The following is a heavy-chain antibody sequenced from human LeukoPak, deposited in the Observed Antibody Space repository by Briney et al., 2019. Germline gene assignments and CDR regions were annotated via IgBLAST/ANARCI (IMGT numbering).Heavy chain of an antibody. J-gene: IGHJ4*02. V-gene: IGHV4-39*01. D-gene: IGHD3-10*01. CDR1: GGSISSSRYY. CDR2: IFYSGST. CDR3: ARGRGYGSGSYMPSA. Sequence: PSETLSLTCTVSGGSISSSRYYWGWIRQPPGKGLEWIGNIFYSGSTYYNPSLKSRVTISVDTSKYQFSLKLNSVTAGDTAVYYCARGRGYGSGSYMPSAWGQGTLVTVSS.